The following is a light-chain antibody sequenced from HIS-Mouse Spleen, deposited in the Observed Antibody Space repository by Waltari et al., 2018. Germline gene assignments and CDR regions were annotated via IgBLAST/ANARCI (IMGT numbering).Light chain of an antibody. Sequence: QSALTQPASVSGSPGQSITIPCPGTSSDVGRYNLVSWYQQHPGKAPKLMIYEGSKRPSGVSNRFSGSKSGNTASLTISGLQAEDEADYYCCSYAGSSTYWVFGGGTKLTVL. J-gene: IGLJ3*02. CDR2: EGS. CDR1: SSDVGRYNL. V-gene: IGLV2-23*01. CDR3: CSYAGSSTYWV.